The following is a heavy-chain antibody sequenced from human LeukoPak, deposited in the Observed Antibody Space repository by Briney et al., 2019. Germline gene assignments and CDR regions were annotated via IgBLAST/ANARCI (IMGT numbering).Heavy chain of an antibody. D-gene: IGHD4-23*01. CDR2: IYFIGST. CDR1: GGSISSSNYY. J-gene: IGHJ3*02. CDR3: AREVRPKTSYDYGGLAGAFDI. Sequence: PSETLSLTCTVSGGSISSSNYYWGWIRQPPGKGLEWIGNIYFIGSTYYNPSLKSRVTISIDTSKNQFSLKLSSVTAADTAVYYCAREVRPKTSYDYGGLAGAFDIWGQGTMVTVSS. V-gene: IGHV4-39*07.